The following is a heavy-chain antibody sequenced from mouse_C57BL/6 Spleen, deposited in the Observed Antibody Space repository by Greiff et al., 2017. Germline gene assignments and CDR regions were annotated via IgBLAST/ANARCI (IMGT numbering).Heavy chain of an antibody. D-gene: IGHD2-2*01. CDR3: AMIYYGSYYAMDY. CDR2: IWGGGST. Sequence: VQRVESGPGLVAPSQSLSITCTVSGFSLTSYGVDWVRQPPGKGLEWLGVIWGGGSTNYNSALMSRLSISKDNSKSQVFLKMNSLQTDDTAMYYCAMIYYGSYYAMDYWGQGTSVTVSS. CDR1: GFSLTSYG. V-gene: IGHV2-9*01. J-gene: IGHJ4*01.